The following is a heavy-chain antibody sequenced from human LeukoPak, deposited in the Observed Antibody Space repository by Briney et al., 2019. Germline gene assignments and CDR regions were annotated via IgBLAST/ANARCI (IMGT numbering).Heavy chain of an antibody. D-gene: IGHD6-13*01. CDR1: GGSISSSSYY. Sequence: SETLSLTCTVSGGSISSSSYYWGWLRQPPGKGLEWIGSIYYSGSTYYNPSLKSRVTISVDTSKNQFSLKLSSVTAADTAVYYCARLPTAAGTPLFDYWGQGTLVTVSS. V-gene: IGHV4-39*01. CDR3: ARLPTAAGTPLFDY. J-gene: IGHJ4*02. CDR2: IYYSGST.